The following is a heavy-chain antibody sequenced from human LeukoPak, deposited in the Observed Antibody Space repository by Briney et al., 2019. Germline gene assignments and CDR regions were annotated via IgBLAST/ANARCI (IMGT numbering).Heavy chain of an antibody. D-gene: IGHD3-10*01. J-gene: IGHJ4*02. CDR1: GFTFSSYS. Sequence: GGSLRLSCAASGFTFSSYSMNWVRQAPGKGLEWVSSISSSSSYIYYADSVKGRFTISRDNAKNSLYLQMNSLRAEDTAVYYCAREDSYYYGSGSYPFDYWGQGTLATVSS. CDR2: ISSSSSYI. V-gene: IGHV3-21*01. CDR3: AREDSYYYGSGSYPFDY.